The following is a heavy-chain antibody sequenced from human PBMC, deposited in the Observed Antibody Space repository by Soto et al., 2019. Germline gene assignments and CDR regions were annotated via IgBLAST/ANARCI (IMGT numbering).Heavy chain of an antibody. Sequence: SETLSLTCGVYGGSFSAYSWTWLRQSPGKGLEWIGEITHGGSTDYHPALKSRLVLSVDTSKNQFSLRVTSVTAADAAVYLCARVRFDSWSHIYYGLDVWGQGTTVTVSS. CDR2: ITHGGST. CDR3: ARVRFDSWSHIYYGLDV. D-gene: IGHD3-3*01. CDR1: GGSFSAYS. V-gene: IGHV4-34*01. J-gene: IGHJ6*02.